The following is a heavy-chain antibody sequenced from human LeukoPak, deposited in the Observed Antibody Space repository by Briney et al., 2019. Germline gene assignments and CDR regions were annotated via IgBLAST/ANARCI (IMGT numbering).Heavy chain of an antibody. Sequence: GGSLRLSCAASGFTVSSNYMSWVRQAPGKGLEWVSVIYSGGSTYYADSVKSRFTITRDNSKNTLYLQMNSLSAEDTAVYYCARAPRGCSGGSCYNYWGQGTLVTVSS. CDR3: ARAPRGCSGGSCYNY. D-gene: IGHD2-15*01. V-gene: IGHV3-66*01. J-gene: IGHJ4*02. CDR2: IYSGGST. CDR1: GFTVSSNY.